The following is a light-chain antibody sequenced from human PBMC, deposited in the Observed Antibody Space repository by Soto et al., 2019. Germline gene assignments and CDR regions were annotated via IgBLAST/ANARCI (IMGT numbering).Light chain of an antibody. CDR3: QHFKSFPIT. Sequence: EIVLTQSPATLSLSPGERATLSCRASQSVSNFLAWYQQIPGQAPSLLIYDASNRATGIPARFSGSGSGTDFTLTISSLQPEDFATYYCQHFKSFPITFGQGTRLEIK. CDR1: QSVSNF. CDR2: DAS. J-gene: IGKJ5*01. V-gene: IGKV3-11*01.